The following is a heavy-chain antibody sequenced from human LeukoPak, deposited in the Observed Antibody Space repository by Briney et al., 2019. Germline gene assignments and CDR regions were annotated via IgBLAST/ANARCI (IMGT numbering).Heavy chain of an antibody. CDR2: IYHSGST. CDR1: GGSISSYS. D-gene: IGHD3-16*01. J-gene: IGHJ4*02. Sequence: PSETLSLTCTVSGGSISSYSWSWIRQPLGKGLEWIGYIYHSGSTYYNPSLKSRVTISVDRSKNHFSLKLSSVTAADTAVYYCARVSSGGYFDYWGQGTLVSVSS. V-gene: IGHV4-30-2*01. CDR3: ARVSSGGYFDY.